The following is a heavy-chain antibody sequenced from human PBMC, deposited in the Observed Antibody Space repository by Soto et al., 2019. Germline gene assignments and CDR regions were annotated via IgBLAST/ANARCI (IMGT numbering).Heavy chain of an antibody. Sequence: GASVKVSCKASGYTFTSYAMHWVRQAPGQRLEWMGWINAGNGNTKYSQKFQGRVTITRDTSASTAYMELSSLRSEDTAVYYCARVGGLDRQLVNRYYYYGMDVWGQGTTVTVSS. V-gene: IGHV1-3*01. CDR2: INAGNGNT. D-gene: IGHD6-6*01. J-gene: IGHJ6*02. CDR1: GYTFTSYA. CDR3: ARVGGLDRQLVNRYYYYGMDV.